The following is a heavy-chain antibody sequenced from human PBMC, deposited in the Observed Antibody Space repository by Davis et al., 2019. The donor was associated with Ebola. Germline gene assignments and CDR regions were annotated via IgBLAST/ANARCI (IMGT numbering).Heavy chain of an antibody. D-gene: IGHD6-13*01. CDR2: INHSGST. V-gene: IGHV4-34*01. CDR1: GGSFSGYY. J-gene: IGHJ6*02. Sequence: SETLSLTCAVYGGSFSGYYWSWIRQPPGKGLAWIGEINHSGSTNYNPSLKSRVTISVDTSKNQFSLKLSSVTAADTAVYYCARGPTFRGSSWYPSYYGMDVWGQGTTVTVSS. CDR3: ARGPTFRGSSWYPSYYGMDV.